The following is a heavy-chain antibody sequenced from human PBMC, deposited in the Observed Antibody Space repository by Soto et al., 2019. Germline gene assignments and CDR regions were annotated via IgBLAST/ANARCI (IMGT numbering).Heavy chain of an antibody. D-gene: IGHD3-22*01. CDR2: ISGSGGST. J-gene: IGHJ3*02. CDR3: AKDMTYYYDSSGSFDAFDI. CDR1: GFTFSGHA. Sequence: GGPLRLSCAASGFTFSGHAMSWVRQAPGKGLEWVSAISGSGGSTYYADSVKGRFTIARDNSKNTLYLQMNRLRAEDTAVYYCAKDMTYYYDSSGSFDAFDIWGQGTMVTVSS. V-gene: IGHV3-23*01.